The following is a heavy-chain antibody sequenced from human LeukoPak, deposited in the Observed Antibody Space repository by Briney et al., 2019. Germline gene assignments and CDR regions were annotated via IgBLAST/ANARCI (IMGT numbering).Heavy chain of an antibody. D-gene: IGHD3-10*01. CDR2: MNPNSGNT. V-gene: IGHV1-8*01. CDR3: ARGPYGSGSYYSWFDP. CDR1: GYTFTSYD. Sequence: ASVKVSCKASGYTFTSYDINWVRQATGQGLEWMGSMNPNSGNTGYAQKFQGRVTMTRNTSISTAYMELSSLRSEDTAVYYCARGPYGSGSYYSWFDPWGQGTLVTVSS. J-gene: IGHJ5*02.